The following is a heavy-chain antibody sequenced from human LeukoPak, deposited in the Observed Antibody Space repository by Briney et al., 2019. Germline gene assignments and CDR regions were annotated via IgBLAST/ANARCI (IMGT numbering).Heavy chain of an antibody. D-gene: IGHD6-19*01. CDR3: ARQIAVAGKPGFDY. V-gene: IGHV4-4*07. CDR2: IYTTGST. CDR1: GDFIRRYY. Sequence: SETLSLTCTVSGGSTVSGDFIRRYYWTWIRQPAGKGLEWIGRIYTTGSTNYNPSLNSRVTMSLDTSKNQFSLRLSSVTAADTAVYYCARQIAVAGKPGFDYWGQGTLVTVSS. J-gene: IGHJ4*02.